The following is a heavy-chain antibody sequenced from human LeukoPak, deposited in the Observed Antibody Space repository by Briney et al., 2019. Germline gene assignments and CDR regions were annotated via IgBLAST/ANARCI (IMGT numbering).Heavy chain of an antibody. V-gene: IGHV3-33*05. CDR1: GFTFSSYG. CDR3: ARQHPSYYDSSGHYLVDY. D-gene: IGHD3-22*01. CDR2: ILYDGSNE. J-gene: IGHJ4*02. Sequence: GRSLRLSCAPSGFTFSSYGMHWVRQAPGKGLEWVAFILYDGSNEYYADSVKGRFTISRDNSKNTLHLQMNSLRAEDTAVYYCARQHPSYYDSSGHYLVDYWGQGTLVTVS.